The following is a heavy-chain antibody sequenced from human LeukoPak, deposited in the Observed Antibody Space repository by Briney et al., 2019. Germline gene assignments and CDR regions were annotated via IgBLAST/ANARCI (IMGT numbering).Heavy chain of an antibody. V-gene: IGHV1-2*02. CDR2: INPNSGGT. CDR1: GYTFTGYY. CDR3: ARALVTTYGSGSYYNRNDAFDI. J-gene: IGHJ3*02. D-gene: IGHD3-10*01. Sequence: GASVKVSCKASGYTFTGYYMHWVRQAPGQGLEWMGWINPNSGGTNYAQKFQGGVTMTRDTSISTAYMELSRLRSDDTAVYYCARALVTTYGSGSYYNRNDAFDIWGQGTMVTVSS.